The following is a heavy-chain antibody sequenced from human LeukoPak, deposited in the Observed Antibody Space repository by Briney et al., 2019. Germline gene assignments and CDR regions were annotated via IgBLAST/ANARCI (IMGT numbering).Heavy chain of an antibody. CDR3: AREGRVPAAKAYYFDY. D-gene: IGHD2-2*01. CDR1: GGSFSGYY. Sequence: PSETLSLTCAVYGGSFSGYYWSWIRQPPGKGLEWIGEINHSGSTNYNPSLKSRATISVDTSKNQFSLKLSSVTAADTAVYYCAREGRVPAAKAYYFDYWGQGTLVTVSS. J-gene: IGHJ4*02. CDR2: INHSGST. V-gene: IGHV4-34*01.